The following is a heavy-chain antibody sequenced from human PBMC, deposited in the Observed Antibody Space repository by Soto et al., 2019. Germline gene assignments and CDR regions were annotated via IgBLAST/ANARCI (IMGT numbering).Heavy chain of an antibody. Sequence: SETLSLACAFYCGSFIGYYWSWIRQPPGKGLEWIGEINHSGSTNYNPSLKSRVTISVDTSKNQFSLKLSSVTAADTAVYYCARGRSGYDAGWFDPWGQGTLVTVSS. D-gene: IGHD5-12*01. J-gene: IGHJ5*02. CDR2: INHSGST. CDR3: ARGRSGYDAGWFDP. CDR1: CGSFIGYY. V-gene: IGHV4-34*01.